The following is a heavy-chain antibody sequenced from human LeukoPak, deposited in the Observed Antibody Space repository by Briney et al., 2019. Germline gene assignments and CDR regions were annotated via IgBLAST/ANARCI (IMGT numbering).Heavy chain of an antibody. CDR2: ISAYNGNT. J-gene: IGHJ4*02. CDR1: GYTFTSYG. CDR3: ARVPDYGDYLHFDY. D-gene: IGHD4-17*01. V-gene: IGHV1-18*01. Sequence: GASVKVSCKASGYTFTSYGISWVRQVPGQGLEWMGWISAYNGNTNYAQKLQGRVTMTTDTSTSTAYMELRSLRSDDTAVYYCARVPDYGDYLHFDYWGQGTLVTVSS.